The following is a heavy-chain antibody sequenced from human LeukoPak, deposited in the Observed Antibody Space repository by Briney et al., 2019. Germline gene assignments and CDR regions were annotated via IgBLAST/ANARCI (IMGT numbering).Heavy chain of an antibody. D-gene: IGHD6-13*01. V-gene: IGHV3-33*01. CDR1: GITFSSYG. CDR3: ASAAGAFDF. CDR2: IWPDGSNK. J-gene: IGHJ3*01. Sequence: GRSLRLSCEASGITFSSYGIHWVRQAPGKGLEWVAVIWPDGSNKYYADSVKGRFIISRDNSKNTLWLQMNSLRAEDTAVYYCASAAGAFDFWGQGTIVIVSS.